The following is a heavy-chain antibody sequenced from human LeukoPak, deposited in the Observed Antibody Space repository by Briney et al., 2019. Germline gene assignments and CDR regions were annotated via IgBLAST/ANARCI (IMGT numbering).Heavy chain of an antibody. V-gene: IGHV3-23*01. CDR1: AFTSNSYV. J-gene: IGHJ4*02. Sequence: GGSLRLSCAASAFTSNSYVMSWVRQTPGQGLEWVSTISGSGGSTSYADSVKGRFTISRDNSKNTLYQQMNSLRAEDTAVYYCAGSISGNDYYFFSYWGQGTLVTVSS. CDR2: ISGSGGST. D-gene: IGHD3-22*01. CDR3: AGSISGNDYYFFSY.